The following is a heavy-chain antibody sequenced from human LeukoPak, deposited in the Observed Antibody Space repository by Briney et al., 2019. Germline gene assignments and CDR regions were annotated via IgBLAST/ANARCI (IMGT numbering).Heavy chain of an antibody. J-gene: IGHJ3*02. D-gene: IGHD3-3*01. Sequence: PSETLSLTCTVSGGSISSYYWSWIRQPPGKGLEWIGYIYYSGSTNYNPSLKSRVTISVDTSKNQFSLKLSSATAADTAVYYCARESGSIFGVVYAFDIWGQGTMVTVSS. CDR3: ARESGSIFGVVYAFDI. V-gene: IGHV4-59*01. CDR1: GGSISSYY. CDR2: IYYSGST.